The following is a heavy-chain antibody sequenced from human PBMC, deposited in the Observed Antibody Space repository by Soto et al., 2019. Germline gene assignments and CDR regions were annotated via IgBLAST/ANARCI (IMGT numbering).Heavy chain of an antibody. CDR2: IWEEGSNK. J-gene: IGHJ4*02. Sequence: PGXSLRLSCAASGFTFSSYGIHWVIQAPGKGREWGGVIWEEGSNKYYADSVKGRFTISRENSKNTLYLKMNSLRAEDTVVYYCASTPQGGGGWYFDYWGQGTLVTVSS. CDR3: ASTPQGGGGWYFDY. V-gene: IGHV3-33*01. D-gene: IGHD6-19*01. CDR1: GFTFSSYG.